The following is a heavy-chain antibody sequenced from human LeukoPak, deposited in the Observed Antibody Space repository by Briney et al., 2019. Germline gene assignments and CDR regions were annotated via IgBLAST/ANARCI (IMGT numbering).Heavy chain of an antibody. Sequence: SQTLSLTCAISGDSVSSNSAAWNWIRQSPSRGLEWLGRTYYRSKWFDDYAVSVRSRITINPDTSRNQFSLQLNSVTPEDTAVYYCAREDRQIMERRGIIDYWGQGTLVTVSS. CDR3: AREDRQIMERRGIIDY. D-gene: IGHD1-1*01. V-gene: IGHV6-1*01. CDR1: GDSVSSNSAA. J-gene: IGHJ4*02. CDR2: TYYRSKWFD.